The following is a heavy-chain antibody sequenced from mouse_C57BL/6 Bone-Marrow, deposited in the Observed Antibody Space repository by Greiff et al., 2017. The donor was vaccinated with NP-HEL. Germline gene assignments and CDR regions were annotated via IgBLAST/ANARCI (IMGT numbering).Heavy chain of an antibody. V-gene: IGHV1-76*01. Sequence: QVQLKQSGAELVRPGASVKLSCKASGYTFTDYYINWVKQRPGQGLEWIARIYPGSGNTYYNEKFKGKATLTAEKSSSTAYMQLSSLTSEDSAVYFCARHYGSSLWYFDVWGTGTTVTVSS. D-gene: IGHD1-1*01. CDR2: IYPGSGNT. J-gene: IGHJ1*03. CDR1: GYTFTDYY. CDR3: ARHYGSSLWYFDV.